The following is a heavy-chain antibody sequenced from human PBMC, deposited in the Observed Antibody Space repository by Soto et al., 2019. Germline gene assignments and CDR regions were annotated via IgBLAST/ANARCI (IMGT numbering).Heavy chain of an antibody. CDR1: GYTFTSYD. D-gene: IGHD6-19*01. Sequence: QVQLVQSGAEVKKPGASVKVSCKASGYTFTSYDINWVRQATGQGLEWMGWMNPNSGNTGYAQKFQGRVTMTRNTSRSTAYMALSTLRSEDTAVYYCARERSSGWYVDYWGQGTLVTVSS. CDR2: MNPNSGNT. J-gene: IGHJ4*02. CDR3: ARERSSGWYVDY. V-gene: IGHV1-8*01.